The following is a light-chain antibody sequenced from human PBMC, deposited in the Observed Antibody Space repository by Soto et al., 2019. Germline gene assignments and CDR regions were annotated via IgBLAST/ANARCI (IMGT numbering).Light chain of an antibody. Sequence: EILLTQSPATLSVSPVERATLSCRASQSVSDNLAWYQQKPGQAPRLLIYGASNRATGIPATFSGSGSGTEFTLTISSLQSEDFAIYYCQQYNNWPRTFGQGTKVDIK. CDR2: GAS. J-gene: IGKJ1*01. CDR1: QSVSDN. CDR3: QQYNNWPRT. V-gene: IGKV3D-15*01.